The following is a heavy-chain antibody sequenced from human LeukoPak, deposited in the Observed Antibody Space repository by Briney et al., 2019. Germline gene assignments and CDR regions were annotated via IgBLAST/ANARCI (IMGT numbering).Heavy chain of an antibody. Sequence: GGSLRLSCAASGFIFRNYAMSWVRQAPGKGLEWVSAITGSGDTTYYADSVKSRFTISRDNSKNTLYVEMNTLRAEDTAVYYCAKWGDYDILTGYYVSDFWGQGTLVTVSS. CDR1: GFIFRNYA. J-gene: IGHJ4*02. CDR3: AKWGDYDILTGYYVSDF. CDR2: ITGSGDTT. V-gene: IGHV3-23*01. D-gene: IGHD3-9*01.